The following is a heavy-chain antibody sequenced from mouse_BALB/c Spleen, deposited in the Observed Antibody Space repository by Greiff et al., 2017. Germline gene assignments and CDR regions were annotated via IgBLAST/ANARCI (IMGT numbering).Heavy chain of an antibody. CDR2: INSNGGST. CDR1: GFTFSSYG. CDR3: AREDYRYSYAMDY. D-gene: IGHD2-14*01. V-gene: IGHV5-6-3*01. J-gene: IGHJ4*01. Sequence: EVKLVESGGGLVQPGGSLKLSCAASGFTFSSYGMSWVRQTPDKRLELVATINSNGGSTYYPDSVTGRFTISRDNAKNTLYLQMSSLKSEDTAMYYCAREDYRYSYAMDYWGQGTSVTVSS.